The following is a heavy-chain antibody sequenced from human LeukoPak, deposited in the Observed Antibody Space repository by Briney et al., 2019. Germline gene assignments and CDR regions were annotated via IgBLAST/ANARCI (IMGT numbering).Heavy chain of an antibody. CDR1: GFTFSNYG. J-gene: IGHJ4*02. V-gene: IGHV3-30*02. CDR2: IRYDAITQ. Sequence: GGSLRLSCAASGFTFSNYGMHWVRQAPGKGLKWVAFIRYDAITQYYADSVKGRFTISRDNSKNTLYLQMNSLSAEDTAIYYCAKDKLWGEDYFDYWGQGTLVTVSS. CDR3: AKDKLWGEDYFDY. D-gene: IGHD3-16*01.